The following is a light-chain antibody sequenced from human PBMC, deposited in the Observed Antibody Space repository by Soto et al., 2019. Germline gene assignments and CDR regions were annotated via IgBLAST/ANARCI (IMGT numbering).Light chain of an antibody. CDR3: SSYISSSTLV. Sequence: QSALTQPASVSGSPGQSITISCTGSSSDGGGYNYVSWYQQHPGKAPKLMIYEVSNRPSGISNRLSGSNSGNTASLTLSGLKAEEDDDYYCSSYISSSTLVFGGGTVLTVL. CDR1: SSDGGGYNY. J-gene: IGLJ2*01. V-gene: IGLV2-14*01. CDR2: EVS.